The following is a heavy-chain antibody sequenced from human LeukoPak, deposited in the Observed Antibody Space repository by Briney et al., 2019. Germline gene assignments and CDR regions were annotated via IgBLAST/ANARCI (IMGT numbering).Heavy chain of an antibody. V-gene: IGHV4-4*07. D-gene: IGHD2-21*02. CDR1: RGSISNYY. CDR2: ICSSGST. Sequence: PSETLSLTCTVSRGSISNYYWSWIRQPAGKGLEWIGRICSSGSTNYNPSLKSRVTMSLDTSMNQFSLKLSSVTAADTAVYYCARDKEYCGGDCSYWYFDLWGRGTAVTVSS. CDR3: ARDKEYCGGDCSYWYFDL. J-gene: IGHJ2*01.